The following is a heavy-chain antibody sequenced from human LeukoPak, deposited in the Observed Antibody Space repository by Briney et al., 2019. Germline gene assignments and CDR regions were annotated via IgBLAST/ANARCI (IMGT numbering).Heavy chain of an antibody. CDR1: GGSISSGGYS. Sequence: PSETLSLTCAVSGGSISSGGYSWSWIRQPPGKGLEWIGYIYYSGSTYYNPSLKSRVTISVDTSKNQFSLKLSSVTVADTAVYYCARVGIADPYYFDYWGQGTLVTVSS. D-gene: IGHD6-13*01. V-gene: IGHV4-30-4*07. CDR2: IYYSGST. J-gene: IGHJ4*02. CDR3: ARVGIADPYYFDY.